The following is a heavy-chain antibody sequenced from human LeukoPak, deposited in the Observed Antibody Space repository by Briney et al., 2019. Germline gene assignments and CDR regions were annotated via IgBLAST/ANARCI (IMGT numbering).Heavy chain of an antibody. Sequence: SETLSLTCTVSGGSISSYYWSWIRQPPGKGLEWIGYIYYSGSTNYNPSLKSRVTISVDTSKNQFSLKLSSVTAADTAVYYCARVKTRPLGIAGLDYWGQGTLVTVSS. CDR3: ARVKTRPLGIAGLDY. CDR2: IYYSGST. D-gene: IGHD1-26*01. CDR1: GGSISSYY. J-gene: IGHJ4*02. V-gene: IGHV4-59*01.